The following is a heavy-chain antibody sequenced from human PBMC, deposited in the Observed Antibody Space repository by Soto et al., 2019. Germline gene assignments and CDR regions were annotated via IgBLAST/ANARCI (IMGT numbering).Heavy chain of an antibody. V-gene: IGHV4-39*01. CDR3: VRREAVASSQFDL. CDR1: GGSLSSGSFF. J-gene: IGHJ5*02. Sequence: QLQESGPGLVKPSETLSLTCTVYGGSLSSGSFFWGWIRQPPGKGREWIGHIYFTGSTSYSPPPKRRVTLFVDTSKNMFSLRLTSVSAADTATCFCVRREAVASSQFDLWGQGTLISVSS. D-gene: IGHD6-19*01. CDR2: IYFTGST.